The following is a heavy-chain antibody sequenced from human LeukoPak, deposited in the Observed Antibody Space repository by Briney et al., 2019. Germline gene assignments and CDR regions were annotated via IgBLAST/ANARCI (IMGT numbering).Heavy chain of an antibody. V-gene: IGHV3-23*01. J-gene: IGHJ3*02. CDR2: IGPSGGVT. Sequence: PGGSLRLSCAASGFTFSGNAVSWVRQAPGKGPEWVAGIGPSGGVTYYPASVKGRFTTSRDTSKNTLYLEMNNLRAEDTALYYCAKGELQLGQDAFDIWGQGTMVTVSS. CDR1: GFTFSGNA. CDR3: AKGELQLGQDAFDI. D-gene: IGHD6-13*01.